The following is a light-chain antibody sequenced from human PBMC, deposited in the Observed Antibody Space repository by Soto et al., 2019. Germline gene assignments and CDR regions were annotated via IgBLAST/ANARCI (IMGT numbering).Light chain of an antibody. J-gene: IGKJ1*01. Sequence: EKVMTQSPGSLSVSPGERAALSCRASQSVGSDLAWYQRKPGQAPRLLIYGASTRATGIPSRFSGSGSGTDFTLTLSSLRSEDFAVYYCHQYYDWPWTFGQGTTVEIK. CDR2: GAS. CDR1: QSVGSD. CDR3: HQYYDWPWT. V-gene: IGKV3-15*01.